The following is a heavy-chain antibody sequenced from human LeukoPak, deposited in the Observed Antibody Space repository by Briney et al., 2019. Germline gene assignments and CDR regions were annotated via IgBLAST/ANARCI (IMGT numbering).Heavy chain of an antibody. CDR1: GGLISSHY. V-gene: IGHV4-30-4*01. CDR2: IYYSGIT. J-gene: IGHJ4*02. Sequence: PSETLSLTCSVSGGLISSHYWSWIRQPPGKGLEWIGYIYYSGITYYNPSLKSRVTISVDTSKNQFSLKLSSVTAADTAVYYCARYSLRYYFDYWGQGTLVTVSS. CDR3: ARYSLRYYFDY. D-gene: IGHD2-15*01.